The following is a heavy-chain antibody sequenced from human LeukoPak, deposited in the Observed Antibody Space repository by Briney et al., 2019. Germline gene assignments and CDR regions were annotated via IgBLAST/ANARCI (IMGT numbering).Heavy chain of an antibody. CDR2: ISRRSDFI. CDR1: GFTFSSHS. V-gene: IGHV3-21*01. J-gene: IGHJ6*02. CDR3: ARPLEPSGSYRSYYYGMDV. D-gene: IGHD1-26*01. Sequence: PGGSLRLSCAASGFTFSSHSMNWVRQAPGKGLEWVASISRRSDFIFYADSLKGRFTISRDNAKDSLYLQMNSLRAEDTAVYYCARPLEPSGSYRSYYYGMDVWGQGTTVTVSS.